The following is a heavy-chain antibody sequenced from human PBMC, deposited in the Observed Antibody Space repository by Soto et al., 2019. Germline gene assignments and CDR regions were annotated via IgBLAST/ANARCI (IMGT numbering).Heavy chain of an antibody. V-gene: IGHV3-30*18. CDR2: ISYDGTYK. J-gene: IGHJ6*02. CDR1: GFNFSDHG. CDR3: ANEVDVAFSSLQYGMDV. Sequence: LRLSCVASGFNFSDHGMHWVRQAPGKGLEWVAFISYDGTYKYYADSVRGRFTVYRDNSKSTLFLQMNSLKFEDTAVYVCANEVDVAFSSLQYGMDVWGQGTTVTVSS. D-gene: IGHD5-12*01.